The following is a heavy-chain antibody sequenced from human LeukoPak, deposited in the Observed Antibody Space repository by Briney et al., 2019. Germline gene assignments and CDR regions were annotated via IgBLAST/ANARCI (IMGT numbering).Heavy chain of an antibody. CDR3: AKDKYGWLSSDWYFDL. V-gene: IGHV3-30*18. CDR1: GFTFSSYG. J-gene: IGHJ2*01. CDR2: ISYDGSNK. Sequence: GGSLRLSCAASGFTFSSYGMHWVRQAPGNGLEWVAVISYDGSNKYYADSVKGRFTISRDNSKNTLYLQMHSLRTEDTAVYYCAKDKYGWLSSDWYFDLWGRGTLVTVSS. D-gene: IGHD5-12*01.